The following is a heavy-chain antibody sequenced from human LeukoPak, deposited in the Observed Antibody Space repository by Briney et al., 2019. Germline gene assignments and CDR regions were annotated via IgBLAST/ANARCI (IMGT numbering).Heavy chain of an antibody. CDR2: INHSGST. J-gene: IGHJ4*02. CDR1: GGSFSGYY. V-gene: IGHV4-34*01. Sequence: SETLSLTCAVYGGSFSGYYWSWIRQPPGKGLEWIGEINHSGSTNYNPSLKSRVTISVDTSKNQFSLKLSSVTAADMAVYYCARGRRGSHYYYDSSGYRYWVQGTLVTVSS. CDR3: ARGRRGSHYYYDSSGYRY. D-gene: IGHD3-22*01.